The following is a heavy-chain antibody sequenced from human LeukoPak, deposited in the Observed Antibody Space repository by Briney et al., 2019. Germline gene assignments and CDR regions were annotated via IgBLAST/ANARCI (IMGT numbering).Heavy chain of an antibody. CDR3: ARDHYDFWSGYYIFDY. D-gene: IGHD3-3*01. V-gene: IGHV3-48*01. J-gene: IGHJ4*02. Sequence: GGSLRLSCAASGFTFSSYSMNWFRQAPGKGLEWVSYISSSSSTIYYADSVKGRFTISRDNAKNSLYLQMNSLRAEDTAVYYCARDHYDFWSGYYIFDYWGQGTLVTVSS. CDR1: GFTFSSYS. CDR2: ISSSSSTI.